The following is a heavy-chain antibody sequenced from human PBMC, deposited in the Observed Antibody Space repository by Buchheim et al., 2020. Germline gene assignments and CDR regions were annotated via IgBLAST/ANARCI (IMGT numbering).Heavy chain of an antibody. CDR3: ARHSISVWSQSDY. V-gene: IGHV4-59*08. D-gene: IGHD6-19*01. J-gene: IGHJ4*02. CDR2: IYYGGST. Sequence: QVQLQESGPGLVKPSETLSLTCTVSGVSISSYYWSWIRQPPGKGLEWIGYIYYGGSTNYNPSLKSRVTISIDTSKNQFSLKLSSVTAADTAVYYCARHSISVWSQSDYWGQGTL. CDR1: GVSISSYY.